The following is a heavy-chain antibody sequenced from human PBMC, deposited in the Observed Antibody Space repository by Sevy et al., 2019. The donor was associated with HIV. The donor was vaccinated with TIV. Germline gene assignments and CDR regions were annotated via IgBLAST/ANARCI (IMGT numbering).Heavy chain of an antibody. CDR2: VSYDGSKK. Sequence: GGSLRLSCAASGFTFSRYAMNWVRQAPGKGLEWVAVVSYDGSKKDYADSVKGRFTISRDNSKNSLYLQMNSLRAEDTALYYCAKDDIPYYDSSGYYYPGYWGQGTLVTVSS. CDR1: GFTFSRYA. CDR3: AKDDIPYYDSSGYYYPGY. J-gene: IGHJ4*02. V-gene: IGHV3-30*04. D-gene: IGHD3-22*01.